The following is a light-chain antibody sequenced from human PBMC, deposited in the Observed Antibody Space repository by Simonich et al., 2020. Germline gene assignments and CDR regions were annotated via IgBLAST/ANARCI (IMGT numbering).Light chain of an antibody. CDR3: QQRSNWPMYT. V-gene: IGKV3-11*01. CDR2: DAS. CDR1: LSVSSY. J-gene: IGKJ2*01. Sequence: DIVLTQSPATLSLSPGARATLSCRARLSVSSYLAWYQQKPGQAHRLLIYDASNRATGIPARFRCSGSGTDFTITISSLRPEDFAVYYCQQRSNWPMYTFGQGTKLEIK.